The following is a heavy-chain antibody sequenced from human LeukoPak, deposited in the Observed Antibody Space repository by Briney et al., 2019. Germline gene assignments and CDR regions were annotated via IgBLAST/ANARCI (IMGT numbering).Heavy chain of an antibody. Sequence: GGSLRLSCAASGFTFSSYWMSWVRQAPGKGLGWVANIKQDGSEKYYVDSVKGRFTISRDNAKNSLYLQMNSLRAEDTAVYYCARVSPNSSGYYSDLFSKKNYYYMDVWGKGTTVTVSS. D-gene: IGHD3-22*01. J-gene: IGHJ6*03. CDR2: IKQDGSEK. CDR3: ARVSPNSSGYYSDLFSKKNYYYMDV. V-gene: IGHV3-7*01. CDR1: GFTFSSYW.